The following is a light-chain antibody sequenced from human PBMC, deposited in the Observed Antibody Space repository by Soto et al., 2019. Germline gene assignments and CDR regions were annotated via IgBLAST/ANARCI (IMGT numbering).Light chain of an antibody. Sequence: DIVMTQSPDSLAVSLGERATINCKSNQTVLYRSNNKNYLAWYQQRPGQPPKLLIYWASTRESGVPARFSGSGSGTDFTLTISSLQAEDVAVYYCQQYYNVPPAFGQGTKV. CDR1: QTVLYRSNNKNY. V-gene: IGKV4-1*01. J-gene: IGKJ1*01. CDR2: WAS. CDR3: QQYYNVPPA.